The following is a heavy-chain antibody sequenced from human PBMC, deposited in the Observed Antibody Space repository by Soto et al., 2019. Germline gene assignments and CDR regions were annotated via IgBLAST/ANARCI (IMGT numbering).Heavy chain of an antibody. CDR2: ISYDGSNE. V-gene: IGHV3-30-3*01. Sequence: PGGSLRLSCAASGFTFSSHAMHWVRQAPGKGLEWVAVISYDGSNEYYADSVKGRFTISRDNSRNTLYLQMNRLRAEDTAVYYCARDISYSGSYYPFDFWGQGTLVTVSS. CDR3: ARDISYSGSYYPFDF. D-gene: IGHD1-26*01. CDR1: GFTFSSHA. J-gene: IGHJ4*02.